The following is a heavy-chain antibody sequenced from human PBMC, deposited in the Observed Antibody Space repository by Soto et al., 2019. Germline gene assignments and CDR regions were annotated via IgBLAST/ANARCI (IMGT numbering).Heavy chain of an antibody. D-gene: IGHD3-10*01. V-gene: IGHV4-31*03. Sequence: PSETLSLTCTVSGGSISSGGYSWSWIRQHPGKGLEWIGYIYSNGFTYYNPSLESRVTISLDRSKNQFSLKLSSVTAADTAVYYCASGFINDEGSGEFYIVSRRHAPLVTVYS. J-gene: IGHJ5*01. CDR1: GGSISSGGYS. CDR3: ASGFINDEGSGEFYIVS. CDR2: IYSNGFT.